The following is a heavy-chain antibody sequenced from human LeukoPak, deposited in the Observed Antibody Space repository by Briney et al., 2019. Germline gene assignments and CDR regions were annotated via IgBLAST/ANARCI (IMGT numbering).Heavy chain of an antibody. Sequence: GGSLRLSCAASGFTFSSYEMNWVRQAPGKGLEWVSAISGSGGSTYYADSVKGRFTISRDNSKNTLYLQMNSLRAEDTAVYYCAKEGQWLVHYYYYYYMDVWGKGTTVTISS. CDR3: AKEGQWLVHYYYYYYMDV. CDR2: ISGSGGST. V-gene: IGHV3-23*01. J-gene: IGHJ6*03. CDR1: GFTFSSYE. D-gene: IGHD6-19*01.